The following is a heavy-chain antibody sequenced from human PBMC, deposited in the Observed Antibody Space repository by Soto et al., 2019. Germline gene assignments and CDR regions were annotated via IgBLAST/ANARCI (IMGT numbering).Heavy chain of an antibody. CDR2: ISGAGGST. D-gene: IGHD6-19*01. V-gene: IGHV3-23*01. Sequence: GSLRLSCAASGFTFSSYAMSWVRQAPGKGLEWVSAISGAGGSTYYGNNMKGRFTISRDNSKNTLYLQMNGLRAEDTALYYCAKDRYSNGWYYFDYWGQGTLVTVSS. CDR1: GFTFSSYA. CDR3: AKDRYSNGWYYFDY. J-gene: IGHJ4*02.